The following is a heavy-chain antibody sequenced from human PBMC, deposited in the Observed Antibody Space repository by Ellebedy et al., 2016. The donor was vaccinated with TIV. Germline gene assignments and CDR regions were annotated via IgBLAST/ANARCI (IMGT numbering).Heavy chain of an antibody. CDR2: ISWNGGSI. V-gene: IGHV3-9*01. Sequence: GGSLRLXCAASGFTFHNHGMHWVRQPPEKGLEWVAGISWNGGSIGYADSVKGRFTISRDDADNSLFLEMNSLRAEDTAFYYCVQDEYGSYPNWGQGVLVTVSS. CDR3: VQDEYGSYPN. CDR1: GFTFHNHG. D-gene: IGHD3-16*02. J-gene: IGHJ4*02.